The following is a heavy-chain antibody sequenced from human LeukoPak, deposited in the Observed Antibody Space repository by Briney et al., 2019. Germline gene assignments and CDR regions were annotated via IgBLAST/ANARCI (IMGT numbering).Heavy chain of an antibody. J-gene: IGHJ6*02. Sequence: ISWVRQXPGQGLEWMGRIIPILGIANYAQKFQGRVTITADKSTSTAYMELSSLRSEDTAVYYCARDSRIAAEDYYYYGMDVWGQGTTVTVSS. V-gene: IGHV1-69*04. CDR2: IIPILGIA. CDR3: ARDSRIAAEDYYYYGMDV. D-gene: IGHD6-13*01.